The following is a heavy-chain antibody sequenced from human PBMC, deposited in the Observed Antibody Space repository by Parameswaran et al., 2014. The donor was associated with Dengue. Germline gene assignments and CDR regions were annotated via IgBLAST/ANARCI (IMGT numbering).Heavy chain of an antibody. CDR3: ARIGTWFRELPIDY. Sequence: ARWIRQPPGKALEWLAHIFSNDEKSYSTSLKSRLTISKDTSKSQVVLTMTNMDPVDTATYYCARIGTWFRELPIDYWGQGTLVTVSS. CDR2: IFSNDEK. V-gene: IGHV2-26*01. J-gene: IGHJ4*02. D-gene: IGHD3-10*01.